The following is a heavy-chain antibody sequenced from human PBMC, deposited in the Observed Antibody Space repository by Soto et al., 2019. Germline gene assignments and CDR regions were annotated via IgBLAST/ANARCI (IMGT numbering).Heavy chain of an antibody. CDR1: GFTFSTYT. Sequence: EVQLVESGGGVVKPGGSLRLSCAASGFTFSTYTMNWVRQAPGKGLEWVSSISTSSNYIYYADSVKGRFTISRDNAKNSLFLQMNSLRVEDTAVYYCAREIPSEVVAASGPKNYWGQGSLVTVSS. CDR2: ISTSSNYI. J-gene: IGHJ4*02. V-gene: IGHV3-21*01. D-gene: IGHD2-15*01. CDR3: AREIPSEVVAASGPKNY.